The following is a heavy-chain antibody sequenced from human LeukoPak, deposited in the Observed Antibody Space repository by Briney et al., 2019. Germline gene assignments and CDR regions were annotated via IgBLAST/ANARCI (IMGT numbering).Heavy chain of an antibody. D-gene: IGHD6-19*01. CDR1: GFTFSSYS. CDR3: AKTRSSGWYAGDAFDI. V-gene: IGHV3-21*01. CDR2: ISSSSSYI. J-gene: IGHJ3*02. Sequence: GGSLRLSCAASGFTFSSYSMNWVRQAPGKGLEWVSSISSSSSYIYYADSVKGRFTISRDNAKNSLYLQMNSLRAEDTAVYYCAKTRSSGWYAGDAFDIWGQGTMVTVSS.